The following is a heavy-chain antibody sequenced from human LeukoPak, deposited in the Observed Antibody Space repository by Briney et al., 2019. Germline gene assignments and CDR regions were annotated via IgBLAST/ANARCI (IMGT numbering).Heavy chain of an antibody. J-gene: IGHJ4*02. Sequence: ASVKVSCKASGYTFTSYDINWVRQATGRGLEWMGWMNPNSGNTGYAQKFQGRVTMTRNTSISTAYMELSSLRSEDTAVYYCARGSITGTTNDYWGQGTLVTVSS. CDR1: GYTFTSYD. V-gene: IGHV1-8*01. CDR2: MNPNSGNT. CDR3: ARGSITGTTNDY. D-gene: IGHD1-20*01.